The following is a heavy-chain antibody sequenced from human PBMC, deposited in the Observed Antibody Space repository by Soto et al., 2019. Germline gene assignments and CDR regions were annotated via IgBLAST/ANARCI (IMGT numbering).Heavy chain of an antibody. D-gene: IGHD2-21*02. J-gene: IGHJ4*02. CDR3: ARQRTSVVTQAYFDV. CDR1: GDSISSRIYY. V-gene: IGHV4-39*01. Sequence: PSETLSLTCTVTGDSISSRIYYWGWIRHPPGKGLEWIGSIYYIGSTYNNPSLRSRVSMSIDTSKDQFSLKLKSVTAADTALYFCARQRTSVVTQAYFDVWGRGALLTVSS. CDR2: IYYIGST.